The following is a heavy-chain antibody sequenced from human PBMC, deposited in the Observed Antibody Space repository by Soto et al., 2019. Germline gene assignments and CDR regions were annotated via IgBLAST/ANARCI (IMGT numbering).Heavy chain of an antibody. Sequence: LRLSCTASGFTFGDYAMSWVRQAPGKGLEWVGFIRSKAYGGTTEYAASVKGRFTISRDDSKSIAYLQMNSLKTEDTAVYYCTRVRRGEQWLVPGYFQHWGQGTLVTVSS. J-gene: IGHJ1*01. CDR1: GFTFGDYA. V-gene: IGHV3-49*04. CDR3: TRVRRGEQWLVPGYFQH. CDR2: IRSKAYGGTT. D-gene: IGHD6-19*01.